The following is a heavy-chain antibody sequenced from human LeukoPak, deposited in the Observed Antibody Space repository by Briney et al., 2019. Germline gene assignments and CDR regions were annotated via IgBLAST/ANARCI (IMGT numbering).Heavy chain of an antibody. CDR1: GYTFTSYD. Sequence: ASVKVSCKASGYTFTSYDINWVRQATGQGLEWMGWMNPNSGNTGYAQKFQGRVTITRNTSISTAYMELSSLRSEDTAVYYCARGYQLLSGVDYWGQGTLVTVSS. J-gene: IGHJ4*02. V-gene: IGHV1-8*03. CDR3: ARGYQLLSGVDY. D-gene: IGHD2-2*01. CDR2: MNPNSGNT.